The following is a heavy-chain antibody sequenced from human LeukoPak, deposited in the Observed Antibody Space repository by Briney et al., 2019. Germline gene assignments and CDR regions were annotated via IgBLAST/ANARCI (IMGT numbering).Heavy chain of an antibody. CDR3: ASHVLRVPAAANWFDP. CDR2: IYHSGTT. J-gene: IGHJ5*02. Sequence: PSGTLSLTCAVSGGSITSSNWWSWVRQPPGKGLEWIGEIYHSGTTNYNPSLKSRVTVSVDTSKNQFSLKLSSVTAADTAVYYCASHVLRVPAAANWFDPWGQGTLVTVSS. V-gene: IGHV4-4*02. D-gene: IGHD2-2*01. CDR1: GGSITSSNW.